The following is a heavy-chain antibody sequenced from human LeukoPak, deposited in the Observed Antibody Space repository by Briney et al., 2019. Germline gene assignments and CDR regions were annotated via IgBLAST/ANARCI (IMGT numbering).Heavy chain of an antibody. CDR2: ILGSGGGT. V-gene: IGHV3-23*01. CDR1: GFTFSTYV. J-gene: IGHJ6*02. Sequence: GGSLRLSCAASGFTFSTYVMTWVRQAPGKGLEWVPAILGSGGGTYYADSVKGRFTISRDNSKNTLYLQMNSLRAEDTAVYYCATTPGAYYYYHMDVWGQGTTVTVSS. D-gene: IGHD3-10*01. CDR3: ATTPGAYYYYHMDV.